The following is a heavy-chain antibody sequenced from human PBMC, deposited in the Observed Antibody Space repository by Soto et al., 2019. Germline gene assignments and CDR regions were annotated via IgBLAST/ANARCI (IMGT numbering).Heavy chain of an antibody. CDR3: ARWGLSGDYYYYGMDV. CDR1: GGTFSSYA. CDR2: IIPISGTA. V-gene: IGHV1-69*06. D-gene: IGHD2-15*01. Sequence: QVQLVQSGAEVKKPGSSVKVSCKASGGTFSSYAISWVRQAPGQGLEWMGGIIPISGTANYAQKFQGRVTITADKSTSTAYMELSSLRSEDTAVYYCARWGLSGDYYYYGMDVWGQGTTVTVSS. J-gene: IGHJ6*02.